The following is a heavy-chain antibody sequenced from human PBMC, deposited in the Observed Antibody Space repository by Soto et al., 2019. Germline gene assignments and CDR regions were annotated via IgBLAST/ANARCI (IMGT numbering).Heavy chain of an antibody. CDR2: VSGDGTIT. D-gene: IGHD6-19*01. CDR3: VKLSGWCYLDY. Sequence: VGSLRLSCAASGFPFSNYAITWVRQAPGKGLEWVSAVSGDGTITYFADSVKGRFTISRDNSKDTLFLQMSSLGAEDTAMYYCVKLSGWCYLDYWGQGTMGTVS. V-gene: IGHV3-23*01. J-gene: IGHJ4*02. CDR1: GFPFSNYA.